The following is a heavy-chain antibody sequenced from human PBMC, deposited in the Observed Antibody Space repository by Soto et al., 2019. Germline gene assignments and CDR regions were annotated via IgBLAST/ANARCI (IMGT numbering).Heavy chain of an antibody. V-gene: IGHV4-31*03. D-gene: IGHD2-15*01. Sequence: SETLSLTCTVSGGSISSGGYYWSWIRQHPGKGLEWIGYIYYSGSTYYNPSLKSRVTISVDTSKNQFSLKLSSVTAADTAVYYCARDSPVVVVAATKRYYYYGMDVWGQGTTVTVSS. CDR3: ARDSPVVVVAATKRYYYYGMDV. CDR2: IYYSGST. CDR1: GGSISSGGYY. J-gene: IGHJ6*02.